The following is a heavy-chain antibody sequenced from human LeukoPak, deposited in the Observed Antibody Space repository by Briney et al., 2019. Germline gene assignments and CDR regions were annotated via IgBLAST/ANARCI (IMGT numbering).Heavy chain of an antibody. Sequence: ASVKVSCKASGYTFTSYDISWVRQAPGQGLEWMGWISAYNGNTNYAQKLQSRVTMTTDTSTSTAYMELRSLRSDDTAVYYCARLIDFWSGYYANWFDPWGQGTLVTVSS. CDR3: ARLIDFWSGYYANWFDP. D-gene: IGHD3-3*01. J-gene: IGHJ5*02. CDR1: GYTFTSYD. V-gene: IGHV1-18*01. CDR2: ISAYNGNT.